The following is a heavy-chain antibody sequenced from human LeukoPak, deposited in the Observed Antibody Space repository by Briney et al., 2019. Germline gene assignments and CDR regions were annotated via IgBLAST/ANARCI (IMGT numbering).Heavy chain of an antibody. J-gene: IGHJ4*02. D-gene: IGHD2-8*01. CDR3: AKDRSCTHDICDGDFDY. CDR2: ISGSGGST. Sequence: GGSLRLSCADSGFTFSSYAVSWVRQAPGKGLEWVSSISGSGGSTYSADSVKGRFTISRDNSKNTLYLQMNSLRAEDTALYYCAKDRSCTHDICDGDFDYWGQGTLVTVSS. CDR1: GFTFSSYA. V-gene: IGHV3-23*01.